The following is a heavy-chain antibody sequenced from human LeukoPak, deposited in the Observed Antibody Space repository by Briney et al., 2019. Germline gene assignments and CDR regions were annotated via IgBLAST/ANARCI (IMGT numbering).Heavy chain of an antibody. D-gene: IGHD7-27*01. CDR2: IYSGGST. V-gene: IGHV3-66*01. CDR1: GFTFSSYA. J-gene: IGHJ4*02. CDR3: ARDGNTMGTDY. Sequence: GGSLRLSCAASGFTFSSYAMNWVRQAPGKGLDWVSVIYSGGSTSYTGSVKRRFNISRDNSKNTLYLQMNSLRAEDTAVYYCARDGNTMGTDYWGQGTLVTVSS.